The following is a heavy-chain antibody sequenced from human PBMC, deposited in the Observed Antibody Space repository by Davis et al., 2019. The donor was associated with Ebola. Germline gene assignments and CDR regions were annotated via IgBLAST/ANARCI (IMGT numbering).Heavy chain of an antibody. CDR1: GFTFSVYY. D-gene: IGHD3-10*01. CDR2: ISSSASYK. Sequence: GGSLRLSCAASGFTFSVYYMSWIRQAPGKGPEWVSSISSSASYKNYADSVKGRFTISRDNSKNTLYLQMNSLRAEDTAVYYCARDRYYGRYWYFDLWGRGTLVTVSS. J-gene: IGHJ2*01. CDR3: ARDRYYGRYWYFDL. V-gene: IGHV3-11*06.